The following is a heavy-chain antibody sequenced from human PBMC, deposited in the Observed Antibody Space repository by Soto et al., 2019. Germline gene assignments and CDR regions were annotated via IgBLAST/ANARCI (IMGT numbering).Heavy chain of an antibody. D-gene: IGHD3-10*01. V-gene: IGHV4-39*01. CDR1: GGSITSSSYH. Sequence: QLQLQESGPGLVKPSETLSLTCIVSGGSITSSSYHWGWIRQPPGKGLEWIGNFYYSGSTYYNPSLKSRVTIFVDTSKNQFSLNLISVTAADTAVYYCARLDGSGSDYYYGMDVWGQGTTVTVSS. J-gene: IGHJ6*02. CDR2: FYYSGST. CDR3: ARLDGSGSDYYYGMDV.